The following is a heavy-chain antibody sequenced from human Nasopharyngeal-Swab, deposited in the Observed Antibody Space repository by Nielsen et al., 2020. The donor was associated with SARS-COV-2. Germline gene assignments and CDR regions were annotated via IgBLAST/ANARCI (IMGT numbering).Heavy chain of an antibody. D-gene: IGHD6-6*01. Sequence: GGSLRLSCAASEITFINSGVTFSKSGMHWVRQAPGEGLEWVAFIFDDGSSEFYADSVKGRFTISRDNSKKMLYLQMNSLRAEDTAVYYCARDKGKYYFDYWGQGTRVTVSS. CDR3: ARDKGKYYFDY. CDR1: EITFINSGVTFSKSG. V-gene: IGHV3-33*08. J-gene: IGHJ4*02. CDR2: IFDDGSSE.